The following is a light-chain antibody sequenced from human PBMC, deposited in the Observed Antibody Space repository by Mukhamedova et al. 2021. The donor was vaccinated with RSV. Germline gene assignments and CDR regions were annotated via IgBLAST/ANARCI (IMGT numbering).Light chain of an antibody. Sequence: GGNNIGGKAVHWYQQKPGQAPVVVVFDDSERPSGIPERFSGSNSGNTATLSISGVEVGDEADYYCQVWDISRDISFGGGTRLTVL. V-gene: IGLV3-21*02. CDR3: QVWDISRDIS. CDR2: DDS. CDR1: NIGGKA. J-gene: IGLJ2*01.